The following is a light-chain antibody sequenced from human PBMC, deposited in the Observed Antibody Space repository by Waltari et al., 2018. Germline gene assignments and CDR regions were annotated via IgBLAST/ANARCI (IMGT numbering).Light chain of an antibody. Sequence: DIQMTQSPSSLSASVGDRVTLTCRASQSISSYLNWYQQKPGKAPKLLISAASTLQSGVPSRFSGSGSGTDFSLTITSLQPEDFATYYCQQSYSTPLTFGGGTKVEIK. CDR3: QQSYSTPLT. CDR2: AAS. V-gene: IGKV1-39*01. CDR1: QSISSY. J-gene: IGKJ4*01.